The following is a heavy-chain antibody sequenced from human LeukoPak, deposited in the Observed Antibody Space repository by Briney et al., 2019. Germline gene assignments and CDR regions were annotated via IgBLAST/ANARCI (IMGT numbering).Heavy chain of an antibody. D-gene: IGHD3-22*01. CDR1: GFTFSSNW. V-gene: IGHV3-7*02. CDR2: IKQDGSEK. CDR3: ARGADSSDYYSLFDY. J-gene: IGHJ4*02. Sequence: GGSLRLSCAASGFTFSSNWMSWVRQAPGKGLEWVANIKQDGSEKNYVDSVKGRFTISRDNAKNSLYLQMNSLRDEDTAVYYCARGADSSDYYSLFDYWGQGTLVTVSS.